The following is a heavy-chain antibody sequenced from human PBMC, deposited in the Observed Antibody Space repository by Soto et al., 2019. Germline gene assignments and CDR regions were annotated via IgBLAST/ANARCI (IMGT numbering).Heavy chain of an antibody. Sequence: ASVKVSCKASGYTFTGYYMHWVRQAPGQGLEWMGWINPNSGGTNYAQKFQGWVTMTRDTSISTAYMELSRLRSDDTAVYYCARPGSDYGDSDAFDIWGQGTMVTVSS. D-gene: IGHD4-17*01. CDR3: ARPGSDYGDSDAFDI. CDR1: GYTFTGYY. CDR2: INPNSGGT. J-gene: IGHJ3*02. V-gene: IGHV1-2*04.